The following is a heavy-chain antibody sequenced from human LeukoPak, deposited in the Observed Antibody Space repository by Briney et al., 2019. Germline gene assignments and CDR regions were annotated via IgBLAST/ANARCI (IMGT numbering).Heavy chain of an antibody. D-gene: IGHD2-2*01. CDR2: INPNSGGT. CDR1: GYTFTGYY. Sequence: GASVKVSCKASGYTFTGYYMHWVRQATGQGLEWMGWINPNSGGTNYAQKFQGRVTMTGDTSISTAYMELSRLRSDDTAVYYCARGFLDCSSTSCPPSDIWGQGTMVTVSS. V-gene: IGHV1-2*02. J-gene: IGHJ3*02. CDR3: ARGFLDCSSTSCPPSDI.